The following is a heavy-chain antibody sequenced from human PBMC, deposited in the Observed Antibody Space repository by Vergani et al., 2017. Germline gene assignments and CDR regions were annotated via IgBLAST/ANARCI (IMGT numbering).Heavy chain of an antibody. CDR3: ARGLWDCTHIRCSPPSY. J-gene: IGHJ4*02. V-gene: IGHV3-21*02. D-gene: IGHD2-8*01. CDR2: ISGSSSYV. Sequence: EVQLVESGGGLVKLGGSLRLSCAASGFSFSSYSMNWVRQAPGKGLEWVASISGSSSYVFYRDSVEGRFTITRDNAKKSVYLQMNSLRAEDTAMYFCARGLWDCTHIRCSPPSYWGQGTQVTVSS. CDR1: GFSFSSYS.